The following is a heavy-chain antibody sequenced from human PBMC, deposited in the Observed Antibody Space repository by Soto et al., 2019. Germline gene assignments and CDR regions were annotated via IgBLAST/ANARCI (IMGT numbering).Heavy chain of an antibody. D-gene: IGHD2-8*02. J-gene: IGHJ4*02. CDR1: GGSFSGYY. V-gene: IGHV4-34*01. CDR2: INHNGST. Sequence: QVQLQQWGAGLLKPSETLSLTCSVYGGSFSGYYLTWVRKPPGTGLERIGEINHNGSTNYNQCLKSRVTRSVDTSKIQFSLKLTSVTAADTAVYYCARDKITGLFDYWGQGTLVTVSS. CDR3: ARDKITGLFDY.